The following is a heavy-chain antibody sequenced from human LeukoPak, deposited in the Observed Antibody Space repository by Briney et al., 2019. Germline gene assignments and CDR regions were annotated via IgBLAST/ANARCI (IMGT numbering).Heavy chain of an antibody. V-gene: IGHV4-39*01. CDR1: GDSISSSSSY. CDR3: ARVVRGAFDI. Sequence: SETLSLTCSVSGDSISSSSSYWGWIRQPPGKGLEWIGSIYYSGSTYYNTSLKSRVTISVDTSKNQFSLKLNSVTAADTAVYYCARVVRGAFDIWGQGTMVTVSS. CDR2: IYYSGST. J-gene: IGHJ3*02.